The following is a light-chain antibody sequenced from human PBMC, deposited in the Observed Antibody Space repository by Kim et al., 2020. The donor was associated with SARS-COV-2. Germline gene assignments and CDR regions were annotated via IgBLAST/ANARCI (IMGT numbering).Light chain of an antibody. Sequence: EIVMTQSPATLSVSPGERATLSCRASQSVSSNLALYQQKPGQAPRLLIYGASTRATGIPARFSGSGSGTEFTLTISSLQSEDFAVYYCQQYNNWPPERTFGQGTQVDIK. V-gene: IGKV3-15*01. CDR1: QSVSSN. CDR3: QQYNNWPPERT. CDR2: GAS. J-gene: IGKJ1*01.